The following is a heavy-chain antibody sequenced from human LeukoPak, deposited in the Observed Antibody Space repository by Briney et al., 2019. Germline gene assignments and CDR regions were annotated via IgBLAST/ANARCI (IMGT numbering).Heavy chain of an antibody. CDR3: TTPNRFHLDY. Sequence: GGSLRLSCAASGFTFSNAWMSWVRQAPGKGLEWVGRIKSKTDGGTIEYAAPVKGRFTISRDDSKNTLYLQMNSLKTEDTAVYCCTTPNRFHLDYWGQGTLVTVSS. V-gene: IGHV3-15*01. J-gene: IGHJ4*02. CDR2: IKSKTDGGTI. CDR1: GFTFSNAW.